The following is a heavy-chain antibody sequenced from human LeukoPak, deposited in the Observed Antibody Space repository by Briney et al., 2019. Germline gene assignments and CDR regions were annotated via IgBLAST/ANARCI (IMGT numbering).Heavy chain of an antibody. CDR3: ARDYTSIAAGSGY. D-gene: IGHD6-6*01. V-gene: IGHV4-38-2*02. CDR1: GYSISSGYY. J-gene: IGHJ4*02. CDR2: IYHSGST. Sequence: SETLSLTCTVSGYSISSGYYWGWIRQPPGKGLEWIGSIYHSGSTYYNPSLKSRVTISVDTSKNQFSLKLSSVTAADTAVYYCARDYTSIAAGSGYWGQGTLVTVSS.